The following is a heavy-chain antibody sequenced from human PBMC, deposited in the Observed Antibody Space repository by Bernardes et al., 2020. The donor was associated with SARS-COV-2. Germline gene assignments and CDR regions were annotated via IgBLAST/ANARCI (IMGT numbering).Heavy chain of an antibody. CDR3: ARFIVVVSNRGNWFDP. J-gene: IGHJ5*02. V-gene: IGHV4-59*01. CDR1: GGSISSYY. Sequence: SETLSLTCTVSGGSISSYYWSWIRQPPGKGLEWIGYIYYSGSTNYNPSLKSRVTISVDTSKNQFSLKLSSVTAADTAVYYCARFIVVVSNRGNWFDPWGQGTLVTVSS. CDR2: IYYSGST. D-gene: IGHD2-2*01.